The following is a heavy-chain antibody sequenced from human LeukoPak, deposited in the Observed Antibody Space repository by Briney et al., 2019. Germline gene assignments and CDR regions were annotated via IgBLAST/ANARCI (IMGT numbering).Heavy chain of an antibody. V-gene: IGHV4-4*07. CDR3: ARDTGASANYYGMDV. J-gene: IGHJ6*02. CDR2: FYPTGST. CDR1: GGSISSFY. Sequence: PSETLSLTCTVSGGSISSFYWSWIRQPAGKGLEWIGRFYPTGSTNYNPSLKSRVTMSLDTSTNQPSLKLSSVTAADTAVYYCARDTGASANYYGMDVWGQGTTVTVSS. D-gene: IGHD1-26*01.